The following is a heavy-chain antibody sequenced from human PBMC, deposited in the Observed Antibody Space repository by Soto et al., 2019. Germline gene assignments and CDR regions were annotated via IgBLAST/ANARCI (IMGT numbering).Heavy chain of an antibody. V-gene: IGHV1-18*04. J-gene: IGHJ4*02. D-gene: IGHD3-3*01. Sequence: QDNLVQSGPEVKKPGASVRVSCRASGYSFTDYGVSWVRQAPGQGLEWMGWISAYSGNTHYAQKFQDRVTMTTDASTTTAYMELRSLTSDDTAVYYCARAATTFGVVTKIDFWGQGALVTVSS. CDR1: GYSFTDYG. CDR3: ARAATTFGVVTKIDF. CDR2: ISAYSGNT.